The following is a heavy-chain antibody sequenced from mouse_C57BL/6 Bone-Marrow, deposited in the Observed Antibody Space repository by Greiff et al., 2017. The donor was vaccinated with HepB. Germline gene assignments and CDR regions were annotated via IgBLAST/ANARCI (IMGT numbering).Heavy chain of an antibody. J-gene: IGHJ1*03. CDR2: ISYSGST. V-gene: IGHV3-8*01. CDR3: ARLGGYFLYWYFDV. Sequence: DVHLVESGPGLAKPSQTLSLTCSVTGYSITSDYWNWIRKFPGNKLEYMGYISYSGSTYYNPSLKSRISITRDTSKNLYYLQLNSVTTEDTATYYCARLGGYFLYWYFDVWGTGTTVTVSS. D-gene: IGHD2-3*01. CDR1: GYSITSDY.